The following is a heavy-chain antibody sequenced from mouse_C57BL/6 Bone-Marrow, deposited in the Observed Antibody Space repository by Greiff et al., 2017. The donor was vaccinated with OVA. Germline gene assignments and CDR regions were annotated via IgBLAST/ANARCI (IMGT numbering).Heavy chain of an antibody. D-gene: IGHD1-1*01. CDR3: VRLYIYYYGRSYWYFDV. CDR1: GFSFNTYA. CDR2: IRSKSNNYAT. V-gene: IGHV10-1*01. Sequence: EVQVVESGGGLVQPKGSLKLSCAASGFSFNTYAMNWVRQAPGKGLEWVARIRSKSNNYATYYADSVKDRFTISRDDSESMLYLQMNNLKTEDTAMYYWVRLYIYYYGRSYWYFDVWGTGATVTVSS. J-gene: IGHJ1*03.